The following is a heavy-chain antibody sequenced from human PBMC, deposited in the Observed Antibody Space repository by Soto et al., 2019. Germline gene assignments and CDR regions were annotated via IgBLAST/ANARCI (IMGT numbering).Heavy chain of an antibody. CDR3: ARRWGDAFDI. Sequence: QVQLQESAPGLVKPSETLSLTCTVSGGSISSYYWSWIPQPPRKGLEWIGSIYNSGSTNYNPSLKGRVTISVDTSKNQFSLKLSSVTAADTAVYYCARRWGDAFDIWGQGTMVSVSS. D-gene: IGHD3-16*01. V-gene: IGHV4-59*08. CDR1: GGSISSYY. J-gene: IGHJ3*02. CDR2: IYNSGST.